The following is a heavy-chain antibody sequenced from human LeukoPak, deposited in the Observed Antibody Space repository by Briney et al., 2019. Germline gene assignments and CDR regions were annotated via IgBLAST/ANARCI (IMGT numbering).Heavy chain of an antibody. CDR2: INHSGST. Sequence: SETLSLTCAVYGGSFSGYYWSWIRQPPGKGLEWIGEINHSGSTNYNPSLKSRVTISVDTSKNQFSLKLSSVTAADTAVYYCARVPPKYYYDSSGYYGYWGQGTLVTVSS. CDR3: ARVPPKYYYDSSGYYGY. D-gene: IGHD3-22*01. V-gene: IGHV4-34*01. J-gene: IGHJ4*02. CDR1: GGSFSGYY.